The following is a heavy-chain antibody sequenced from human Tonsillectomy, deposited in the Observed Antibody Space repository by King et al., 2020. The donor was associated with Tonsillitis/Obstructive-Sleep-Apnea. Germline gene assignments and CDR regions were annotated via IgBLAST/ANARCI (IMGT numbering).Heavy chain of an antibody. J-gene: IGHJ4*02. Sequence: QLVQSGAEVKTPGASVKVSCKASGYTFTRYYIHWVRQARGQGLEWMGIINPRSGMTIYAQKFQGRVTMTRDTSASTVYLELSSLRSEDTAVYYCARDDVVGRYIDSWGQGTLVTVSS. CDR2: INPRSGMT. CDR3: ARDDVVGRYIDS. CDR1: GYTFTRYY. D-gene: IGHD1-14*01. V-gene: IGHV1-46*01.